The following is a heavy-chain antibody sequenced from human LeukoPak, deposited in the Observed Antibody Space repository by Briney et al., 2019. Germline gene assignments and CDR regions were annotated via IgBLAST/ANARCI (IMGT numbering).Heavy chain of an antibody. CDR2: IWYDGSNK. CDR3: ARETVATISY. D-gene: IGHD5-24*01. V-gene: IGHV3-33*01. Sequence: GGSLRLSCAASGFTFSSYGMHWVRQAPGKGLEWVAVIWYDGSNKYYADSVKGRLTISRDNAKSSLYLQMNSLRAEDTAVYYCARETVATISYWGQGTLVTVSS. J-gene: IGHJ4*02. CDR1: GFTFSSYG.